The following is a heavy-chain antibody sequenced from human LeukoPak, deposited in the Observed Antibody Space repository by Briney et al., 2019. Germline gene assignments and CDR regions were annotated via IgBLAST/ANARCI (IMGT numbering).Heavy chain of an antibody. J-gene: IGHJ4*02. V-gene: IGHV4-59*01. CDR2: IYNSGST. CDR1: GGSISSFY. D-gene: IGHD6-13*01. CDR3: ASALAGYTSTWFDN. Sequence: KPSETPAPTRTFSGGSISSFYWSWIREPPGKGLEWIGYIYNSGSTNYNPSLRSRVTISVDTSKKQFSLKVTTVTAADTAVYFCASALAGYTSTWFDNWGQGTLVTVSS.